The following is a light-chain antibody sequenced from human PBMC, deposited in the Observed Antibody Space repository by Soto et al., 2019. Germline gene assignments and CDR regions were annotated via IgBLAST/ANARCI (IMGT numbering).Light chain of an antibody. J-gene: IGLJ3*02. CDR1: SSDVGLYNL. CDR3: CSYAGSRTGV. V-gene: IGLV2-23*02. Sequence: QSAPIQPASVSGSPGQSITISCTGTSSDVGLYNLVSWYQQYPGKAPKLILYDVNKWPSGISHRFSGSKSANTASLTISGLQAEDEADYYCCSYAGSRTGVFGGGTKLTVL. CDR2: DVN.